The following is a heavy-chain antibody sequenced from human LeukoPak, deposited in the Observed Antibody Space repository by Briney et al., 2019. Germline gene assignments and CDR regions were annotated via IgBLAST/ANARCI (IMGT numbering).Heavy chain of an antibody. Sequence: GGSLRLSCAASGFTFTNYWMDWVRQAPGQGLEWVANINQGGSEKYYVDSVKGRFTISRDNAKNSLYLQLNNLRADDTALYYCSRSLDYWGQGTLVIVSS. V-gene: IGHV3-7*03. CDR3: SRSLDY. J-gene: IGHJ4*02. CDR2: INQGGSEK. CDR1: GFTFTNYW.